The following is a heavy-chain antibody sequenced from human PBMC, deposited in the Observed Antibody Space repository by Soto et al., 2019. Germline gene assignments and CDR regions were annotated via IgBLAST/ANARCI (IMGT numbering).Heavy chain of an antibody. D-gene: IGHD4-17*01. CDR1: GFTFSSYW. CDR3: ARDLVGDYGDYGDYYYYYMDV. Sequence: GGSLRLSCAASGFTFSSYWMSWVRQAPGKGLEWVANIKQDGSEKYYVDSVKGRFTISRDNAKNSLYLQMNSLRAEDTAVYYCARDLVGDYGDYGDYYYYYMDVWGKGTTVTVSS. CDR2: IKQDGSEK. V-gene: IGHV3-7*01. J-gene: IGHJ6*03.